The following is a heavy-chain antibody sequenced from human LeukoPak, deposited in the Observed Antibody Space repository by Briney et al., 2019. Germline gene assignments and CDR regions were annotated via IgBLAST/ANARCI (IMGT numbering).Heavy chain of an antibody. J-gene: IGHJ4*02. CDR2: IVVGSGNT. CDR3: AADVGYCSGGSCYHDY. CDR1: GFTFTSSA. D-gene: IGHD2-15*01. Sequence: SVKVSCKASGFTFTSSAVQWVRQARGQRLEWIGWIVVGSGNTNYAQKFRERVTITRDMSTSTAYMELSSLRSEDTAVYYCAADVGYCSGGSCYHDYWGQGTLVTVSS. V-gene: IGHV1-58*01.